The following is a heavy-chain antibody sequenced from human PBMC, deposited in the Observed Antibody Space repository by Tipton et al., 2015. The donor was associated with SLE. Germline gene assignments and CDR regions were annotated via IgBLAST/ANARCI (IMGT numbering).Heavy chain of an antibody. CDR2: MYFSGNT. J-gene: IGHJ4*02. Sequence: TLSLTCTVSGGSISESTYSWDWIRQAPGKGLEWIGSMYFSGNTYYDPSLKSRGTISVDTSKNHFSLALTSVTAADTAVYYCAGGFYYGSGTFSDFEYWGQGTLATVSS. CDR3: AGGFYYGSGTFSDFEY. V-gene: IGHV4-39*07. D-gene: IGHD3-10*01. CDR1: GGSISESTYS.